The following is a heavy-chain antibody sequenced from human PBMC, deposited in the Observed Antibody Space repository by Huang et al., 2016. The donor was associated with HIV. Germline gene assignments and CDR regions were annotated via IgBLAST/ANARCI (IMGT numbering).Heavy chain of an antibody. CDR3: ARRQGSGYYFYFDY. CDR1: GGSIKSRNYY. D-gene: IGHD3-22*01. J-gene: IGHJ4*02. Sequence: QLQLQESGPGLVKPSDTLSLNCTISGGSIKSRNYYWGWVRQAPGKGLEWIGDISYSCSPYYNPSLRSRVSLSVDTSKNQVTLKVNAVIAADTAVYYCARRQGSGYYFYFDYWGRGIAVTVSA. CDR2: ISYSCSP. V-gene: IGHV4-39*01.